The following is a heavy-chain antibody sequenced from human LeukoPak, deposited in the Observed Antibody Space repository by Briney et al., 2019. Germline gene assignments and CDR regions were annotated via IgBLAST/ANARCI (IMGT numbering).Heavy chain of an antibody. D-gene: IGHD3-22*01. CDR2: MNPNSGST. V-gene: IGHV1-8*03. J-gene: IGHJ4*02. CDR3: ASGITMIVVAARTGGFDY. Sequence: ASVKVSCKASGYTFTSFEWMGWMNPNSGSTGYVQKFQGRVTITADKSTSTAYMELSSLRSEDTAVYYCASGITMIVVAARTGGFDYWGQGTLVTVSS. CDR1: GYTFTS.